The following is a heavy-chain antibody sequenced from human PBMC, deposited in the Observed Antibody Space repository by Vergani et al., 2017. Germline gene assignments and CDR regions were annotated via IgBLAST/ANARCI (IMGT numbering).Heavy chain of an antibody. CDR3: AKLLGVTGATTDFDY. J-gene: IGHJ4*02. V-gene: IGHV3-30*18. CDR2: ISYDGSNK. Sequence: VQLVESGGGLVQPGGSLRLSCAASGFTFSSYGMHWVRQAPGKGLEWVAVISYDGSNKYYADSVKGRFTISRDNSKNTLYLQMNSLRAEDTAVYYCAKLLGVTGATTDFDYWGQGTLVTVSS. D-gene: IGHD1-20*01. CDR1: GFTFSSYG.